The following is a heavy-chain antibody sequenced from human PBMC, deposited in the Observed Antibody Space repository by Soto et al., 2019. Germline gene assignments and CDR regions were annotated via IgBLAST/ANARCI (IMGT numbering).Heavy chain of an antibody. J-gene: IGHJ4*02. CDR3: ARSSIVAAV. Sequence: QVQLQQWGAGLVKPSETLSLTCAVSGGSFSGYYWTWIRQPPGKGLEWIGEINHSGRTNFNPSIRSRVSLSVETAKSQFSMTMNSMPAADAAVYFGARSSIVAAVWGQGIRVTVSS. CDR1: GGSFSGYY. D-gene: IGHD6-13*01. V-gene: IGHV4-34*02. CDR2: INHSGRT.